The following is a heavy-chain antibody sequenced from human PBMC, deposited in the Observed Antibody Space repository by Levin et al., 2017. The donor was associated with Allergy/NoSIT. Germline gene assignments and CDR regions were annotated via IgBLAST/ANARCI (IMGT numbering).Heavy chain of an antibody. CDR3: ASLTGSSGYYYVPGRGWFDP. D-gene: IGHD3-22*01. V-gene: IGHV5-51*01. CDR1: GYSFTSYW. Sequence: AASVKVSCKGSGYSFTSYWIGWVRQMPGKGLEWMGIIYPGDSDTRYSPSFQGQVTISADKSISTAYLQWSSLKASDTAMYYCASLTGSSGYYYVPGRGWFDPWGQGTLVTVSS. CDR2: IYPGDSDT. J-gene: IGHJ5*02.